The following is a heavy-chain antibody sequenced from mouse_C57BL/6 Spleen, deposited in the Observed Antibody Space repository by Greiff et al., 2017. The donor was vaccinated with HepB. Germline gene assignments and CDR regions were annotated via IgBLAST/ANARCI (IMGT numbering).Heavy chain of an antibody. Sequence: QVQLQQSGAELVRPGASVTLSCKASGYTFTDYEMHWVKQTPVHGLEWIGAIDPETGGTAYNQKFKGKAILTADKSSSTAYTELRSLTSEDSAVYYCTLSAQATGAMDYWGQGTSVTVSS. CDR2: IDPETGGT. J-gene: IGHJ4*01. V-gene: IGHV1-15*01. CDR3: TLSAQATGAMDY. D-gene: IGHD3-2*02. CDR1: GYTFTDYE.